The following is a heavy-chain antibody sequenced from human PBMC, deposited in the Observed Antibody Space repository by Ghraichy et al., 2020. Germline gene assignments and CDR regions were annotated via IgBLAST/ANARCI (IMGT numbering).Heavy chain of an antibody. J-gene: IGHJ3*01. CDR1: GFTFSSYG. CDR3: ARRRPWTQTTQAKNAPDF. D-gene: IGHD5-18*01. CDR2: ILSGGINE. Sequence: GESLNISCAASGFTFSSYGMHWVRQAPGKGLEWVALILSGGINEYYADSVKGRFTISRDNSKDTLYLQMNSLRAEDTAVYYCARRRPWTQTTQAKNAPDFWGQGTLVTVSS. V-gene: IGHV3-33*01.